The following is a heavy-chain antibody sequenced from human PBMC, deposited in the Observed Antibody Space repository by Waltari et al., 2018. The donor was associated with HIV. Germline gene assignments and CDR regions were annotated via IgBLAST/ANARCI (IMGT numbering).Heavy chain of an antibody. Sequence: QVTLRESGPALVKPTQTLTLTCTFSGFSLSTSGMSVTWIRQPPGKALEWLAVIDGDDDKYYSVSLKTRLTNSKDTSKNQVVLTMTNMDPVDTATYYCARADILTGLFDYWGQGTLVTVSS. V-gene: IGHV2-70*01. CDR1: GFSLSTSGMS. D-gene: IGHD3-9*01. CDR3: ARADILTGLFDY. CDR2: IDGDDDK. J-gene: IGHJ4*02.